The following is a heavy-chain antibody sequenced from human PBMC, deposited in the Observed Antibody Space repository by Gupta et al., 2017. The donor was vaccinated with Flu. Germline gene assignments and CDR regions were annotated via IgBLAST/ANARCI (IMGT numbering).Heavy chain of an antibody. V-gene: IGHV4-34*01. Sequence: QVQLQQWGAGLLQPSETLSLTCAVYGGSFSGYYWSWIRQPPGKGLEWIGEINHSGSTNYNPSLKSRVTISVDTSKNQFSLKLSSVTAADTAVDYGARGSNRACGGDCHEDGWGKGTPVPVSS. J-gene: IGHJ4*02. D-gene: IGHD2-21*02. CDR3: ARGSNRACGGDCHEDG. CDR2: INHSGST. CDR1: GGSFSGYY.